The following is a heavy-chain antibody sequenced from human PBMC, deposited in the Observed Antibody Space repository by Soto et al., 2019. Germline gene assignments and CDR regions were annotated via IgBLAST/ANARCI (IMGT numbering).Heavy chain of an antibody. J-gene: IGHJ5*01. CDR1: GYIFTGYY. CDR3: ARPFCSTNSCHNWFDS. V-gene: IGHV1-2*02. Sequence: PGESLQISCKASGYIFTGYYINWVRQAPGQGLEWMGWINPNSGDTSYLQKFQGRVSMTTDTSINTAYMELSRVTSDDTAVYYCARPFCSTNSCHNWFDSWGQGTLVTVSS. D-gene: IGHD2-2*01. CDR2: INPNSGDT.